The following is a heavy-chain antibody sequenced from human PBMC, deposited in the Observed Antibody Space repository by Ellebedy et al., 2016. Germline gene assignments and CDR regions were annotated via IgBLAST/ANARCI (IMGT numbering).Heavy chain of an antibody. D-gene: IGHD2-2*01. Sequence: ASVKVSCKASGYTFTSYVMHWVRQAPGQRLEWMGWINAGNGNTKYSQKFQGRVTITSDTSASTAYMELSSLRSEDTAVYYCARELVPAAGMEGFDPWGQGTLVTVSS. CDR1: GYTFTSYV. CDR2: INAGNGNT. J-gene: IGHJ5*02. CDR3: ARELVPAAGMEGFDP. V-gene: IGHV1-3*01.